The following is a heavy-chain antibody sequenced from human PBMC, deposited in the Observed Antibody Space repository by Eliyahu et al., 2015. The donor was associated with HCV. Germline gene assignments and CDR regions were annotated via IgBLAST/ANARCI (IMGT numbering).Heavy chain of an antibody. CDR2: IKQDGSEK. Sequence: EVQLVESGGGLVQPGGSLRLSCAASGFTFXSYWMSWVRXXXXKGLGWVANIKQDGSEKYYVDSVKGRFTISRDNAKNSLYLQMNSLRAEDTAVYYCARGDGDYGEDWFDPWGQGTLVTVSS. V-gene: IGHV3-7*03. CDR3: ARGDGDYGEDWFDP. J-gene: IGHJ5*02. CDR1: GFTFXSYW. D-gene: IGHD4-17*01.